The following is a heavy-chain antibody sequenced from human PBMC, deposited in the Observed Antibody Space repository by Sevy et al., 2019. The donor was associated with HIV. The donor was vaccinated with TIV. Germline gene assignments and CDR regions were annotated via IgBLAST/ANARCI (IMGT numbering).Heavy chain of an antibody. CDR2: IKSKIDGATR. CDR3: ATGLGKSDFDY. D-gene: IGHD3-9*01. J-gene: IGHJ4*02. CDR1: GFTFSNAW. V-gene: IGHV3-15*01. Sequence: GGSLRLSCAASGFTFSNAWMSWVRQAPGKGLEWVGRIKSKIDGATRDLAAPVKGRITISREDSKNTLYLQMNSLNTEDTGVYYCATGLGKSDFDYWGQGTLVTVSS.